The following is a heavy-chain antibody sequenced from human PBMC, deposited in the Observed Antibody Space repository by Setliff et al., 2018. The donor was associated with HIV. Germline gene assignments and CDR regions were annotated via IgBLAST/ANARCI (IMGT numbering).Heavy chain of an antibody. CDR3: TRAVRDGYYYYYYGMDV. CDR1: GGSFSGYY. V-gene: IGHV4-34*01. D-gene: IGHD5-12*01. Sequence: SETLSLTCAVYGGSFSGYYWSWIRQPPGKGLEWIGEINHSGSTNYNPSLKSRVTISVDTSKNQFSLKLSSVTAADTAVYYCTRAVRDGYYYYYYGMDVWGQGTTVTVSS. J-gene: IGHJ6*02. CDR2: INHSGST.